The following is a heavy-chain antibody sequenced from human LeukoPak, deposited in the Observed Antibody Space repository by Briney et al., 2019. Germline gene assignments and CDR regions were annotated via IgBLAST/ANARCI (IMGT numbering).Heavy chain of an antibody. J-gene: IGHJ3*02. Sequence: SETLSLTCAVYGGSFSGYYWSWIRQPPGKGLEWIGEINHSGSTNYNPSLKSRVTISVDTSKNQFSLKLSSVTAADTAVYYCARGEMITFGGVIADAFDIWGQGTMVTVSS. CDR1: GGSFSGYY. D-gene: IGHD3-16*01. V-gene: IGHV4-34*01. CDR3: ARGEMITFGGVIADAFDI. CDR2: INHSGST.